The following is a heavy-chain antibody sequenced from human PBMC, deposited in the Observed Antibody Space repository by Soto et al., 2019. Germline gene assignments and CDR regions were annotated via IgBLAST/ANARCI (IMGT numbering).Heavy chain of an antibody. D-gene: IGHD2-2*01. CDR2: ISAYNGNT. Sequence: ASVKVSCKASGYNFTSYGISWVRQAPGQGLEWMGWISAYNGNTNYAQKLQGRVTMTTDTSTSTAYMELRSLRSDDTAVYYCARQADIVVVPAARNFDYWGQGTLVTVSS. J-gene: IGHJ4*02. V-gene: IGHV1-18*01. CDR3: ARQADIVVVPAARNFDY. CDR1: GYNFTSYG.